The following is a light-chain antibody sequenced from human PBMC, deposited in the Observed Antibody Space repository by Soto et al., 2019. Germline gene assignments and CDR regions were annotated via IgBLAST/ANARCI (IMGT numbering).Light chain of an antibody. Sequence: IAFSQSRGTLDLYTGKRASLECGDSLSVSSSYLAWYQQKPGQAPRLLIYGASSRATGIPDRFSGSGCGTDFTLTISRMEPEDFAVYYCQQYGSSPRSITFGQGTRLEI. CDR1: LSVSSSY. V-gene: IGKV3-20*01. J-gene: IGKJ5*01. CDR3: QQYGSSPRSIT. CDR2: GAS.